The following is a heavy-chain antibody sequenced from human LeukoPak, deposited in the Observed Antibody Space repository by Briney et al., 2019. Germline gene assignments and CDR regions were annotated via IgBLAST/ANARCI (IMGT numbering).Heavy chain of an antibody. J-gene: IGHJ3*02. CDR2: IYTSVST. Sequence: TSETLSLTCTVSGGSISSYYRNWIRQPAGKGLEWIGRIYTSVSTNYNPSLKSRVTISVDKSKNQFSLKLSSVTAADTAVYYCAREPFYYDSTLLDAFDIWGQGTMVTVSS. CDR1: GGSISSYY. V-gene: IGHV4-4*07. CDR3: AREPFYYDSTLLDAFDI. D-gene: IGHD3-22*01.